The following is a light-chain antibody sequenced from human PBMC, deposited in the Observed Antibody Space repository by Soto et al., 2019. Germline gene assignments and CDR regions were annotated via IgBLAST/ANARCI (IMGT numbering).Light chain of an antibody. V-gene: IGKV1-5*03. J-gene: IGKJ1*01. CDR1: QSMSSW. CDR2: KTS. CDR3: QQYNSYSWT. Sequence: DSQMTQSPSTLSASVGDRVTISCLASQSMSSWFAWYQQKPGKAPKLLIYKTSSLESGVPSRFSGSGSGTEFTLTISSLQPEDLAAYYCQQYNSYSWTSGQGTKVDIK.